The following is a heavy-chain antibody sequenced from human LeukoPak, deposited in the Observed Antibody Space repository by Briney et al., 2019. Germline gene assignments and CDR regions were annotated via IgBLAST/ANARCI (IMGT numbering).Heavy chain of an antibody. CDR1: GFTFISYA. D-gene: IGHD3-22*01. CDR2: ISGSGGST. J-gene: IGHJ4*02. Sequence: PGGSLRLSCSWSGFTFISYAMSWVRPAPGKGVEWGSAISGSGGSTYCAATEKGRFTISRDNSKNTLYLQMNSLRAEDTAVYYCAKGDSSGYTYDYWGQGTLVTVSS. CDR3: AKGDSSGYTYDY. V-gene: IGHV3-23*01.